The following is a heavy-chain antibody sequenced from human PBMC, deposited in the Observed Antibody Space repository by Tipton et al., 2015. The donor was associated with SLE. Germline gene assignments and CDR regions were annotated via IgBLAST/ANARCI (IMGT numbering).Heavy chain of an antibody. CDR2: IYYSGST. J-gene: IGHJ6*02. Sequence: TLSLTCTVSGGSISSGGYYWSWIRQHPGKGLEWIGYIYYSGSTYYNPSLKSRVTISVDTSKNQFSLKLSSVTAADTAVYYCALTIFGAVFDPWGQGTTVTVSS. V-gene: IGHV4-31*03. CDR1: GGSISSGGYY. CDR3: ALTIFGAVFDP. D-gene: IGHD3-3*01.